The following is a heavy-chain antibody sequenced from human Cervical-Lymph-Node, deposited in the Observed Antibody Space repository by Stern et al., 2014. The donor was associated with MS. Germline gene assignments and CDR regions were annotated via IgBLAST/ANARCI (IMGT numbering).Heavy chain of an antibody. V-gene: IGHV4-61*02. D-gene: IGHD1-26*01. CDR1: GASISSGTSY. CDR2: LPARGAT. Sequence: QLVQSGPGLVKPSQTLSLTCTVSGASISSGTSYWSWIRQPAGGGLEWIGRLPARGATYYNPSLKSRVTISGDTSKNQFPLNLNSVTAADTAVYYCARGHWELLGNNYFDSWGQGTLVTVSS. CDR3: ARGHWELLGNNYFDS. J-gene: IGHJ4*02.